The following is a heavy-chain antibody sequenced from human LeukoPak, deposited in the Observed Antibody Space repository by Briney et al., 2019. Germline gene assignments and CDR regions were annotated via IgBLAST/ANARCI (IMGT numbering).Heavy chain of an antibody. J-gene: IGHJ5*02. CDR1: GYTFNSYY. V-gene: IGHV1-46*02. Sequence: ASVKVSCEASGYTFNSYYMHWVRQAPGQGLEWMGRIYPSGGSTTYAQKFQGRVTITADESTSTAYMELSSLRSEDTAVYYCALDPYYYDSQLYWFDPWGQGTLVTVSS. D-gene: IGHD3-22*01. CDR2: IYPSGGST. CDR3: ALDPYYYDSQLYWFDP.